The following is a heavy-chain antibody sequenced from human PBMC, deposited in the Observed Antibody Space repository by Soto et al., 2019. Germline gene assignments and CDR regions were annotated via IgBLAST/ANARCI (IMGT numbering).Heavy chain of an antibody. CDR1: GGSFSTDA. D-gene: IGHD2-2*01. CDR3: ARASLAVPAAILG. V-gene: IGHV1-69*01. Sequence: QVQLVQSGAELKKPGSSVKISCKASGGSFSTDAINWVRQAPGQGLEWTGAISLIFDTAIYAQKFQGRVTITADERTSPVYMELSSLSADDTGVYYCARASLAVPAAILGWGQGTLVTVSS. J-gene: IGHJ4*02. CDR2: ISLIFDTA.